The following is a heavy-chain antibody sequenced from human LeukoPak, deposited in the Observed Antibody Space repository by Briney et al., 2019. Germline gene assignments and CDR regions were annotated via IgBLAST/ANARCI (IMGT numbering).Heavy chain of an antibody. D-gene: IGHD2-15*01. Sequence: WASVKVSCKASGYTFTGYYMHWLRQAPGQGLEWMGWVVPKSGDTNIAQKFRDRVTITTDTSINTAYMEINRLTSDDTAMYYCTRGVLLQGRGAFDIWGQGAMVTVSS. V-gene: IGHV1-2*02. CDR3: TRGVLLQGRGAFDI. CDR2: VVPKSGDT. J-gene: IGHJ3*02. CDR1: GYTFTGYY.